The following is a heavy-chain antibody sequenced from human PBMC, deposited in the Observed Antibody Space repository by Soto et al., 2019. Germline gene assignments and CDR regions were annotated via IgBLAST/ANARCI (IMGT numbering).Heavy chain of an antibody. CDR3: AREEGLQSKVGHYYYGMDV. V-gene: IGHV4-31*03. CDR2: IYYSGST. CDR1: GGSISTGYYY. Sequence: LSLTCTVSGGSISTGYYYWIWIRQHPGKGLEWIGYIYYSGSTYYNPSLKSRVTISVDTSKNQFSLKLSSVTAADTAVYYCAREEGLQSKVGHYYYGMDVWGQGTTVTVSS. J-gene: IGHJ6*02. D-gene: IGHD1-26*01.